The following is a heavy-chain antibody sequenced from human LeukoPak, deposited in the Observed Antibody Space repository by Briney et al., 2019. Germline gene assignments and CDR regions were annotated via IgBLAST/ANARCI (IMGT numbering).Heavy chain of an antibody. CDR2: IYPGDSDT. CDR3: ASGASWDTAMVHFDY. V-gene: IGHV5-51*01. D-gene: IGHD5-18*01. CDR1: GYSFTSYW. Sequence: GESLKISCKGSGYSFTSYWIGWVRQMPGKGLEWMGIIYPGDSDTRYSPSFQGQVTISADESISTAYLQWSSLKASDTAMYYCASGASWDTAMVHFDYWGQGTLVTVSS. J-gene: IGHJ4*02.